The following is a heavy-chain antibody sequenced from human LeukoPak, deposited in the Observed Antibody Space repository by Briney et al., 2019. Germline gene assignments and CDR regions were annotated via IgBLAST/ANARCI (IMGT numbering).Heavy chain of an antibody. CDR1: GFTFSSYA. CDR3: AKDIRGRSGSYYSDYFDY. D-gene: IGHD1-26*01. V-gene: IGHV3-23*01. J-gene: IGHJ4*02. CDR2: ISGSGGST. Sequence: PGGSLRLSCAASGFTFSSYAMSWVRQAPGKGLEWVSAISGSGGSTYYADSVKGRFTISRDNSKNSLYLQMNSLRTEDTALYYCAKDIRGRSGSYYSDYFDYWGQGTLVTVSS.